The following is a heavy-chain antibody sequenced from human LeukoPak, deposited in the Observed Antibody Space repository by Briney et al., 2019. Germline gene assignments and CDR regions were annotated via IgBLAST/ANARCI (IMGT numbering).Heavy chain of an antibody. CDR3: AKDLRGTARGGYFDY. V-gene: IGHV3-11*01. Sequence: AGGSLRLSCAASGFTFSDYYMSWIRQAPGKGLEWVSYISSSGSTIYYADSVKGRFAISRDNSKNTLYLQMNSLRAEDTAVYYCAKDLRGTARGGYFDYWGQGTLVTVSS. CDR2: ISSSGSTI. CDR1: GFTFSDYY. J-gene: IGHJ4*02. D-gene: IGHD1-7*01.